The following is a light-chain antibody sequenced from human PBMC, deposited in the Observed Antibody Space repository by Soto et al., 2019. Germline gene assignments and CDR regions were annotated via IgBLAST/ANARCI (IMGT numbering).Light chain of an antibody. Sequence: EIVMRQSPATLSVSPGERATLSCRASQSVSSYLAWYQQKPGQAPRLLIYDASSRATGIPDRFSGSGSGTDFTLTISRLEPEDFAVYFCQQYASSQTFGQGTKVDIK. CDR1: QSVSSY. CDR3: QQYASSQT. CDR2: DAS. J-gene: IGKJ1*01. V-gene: IGKV3-20*01.